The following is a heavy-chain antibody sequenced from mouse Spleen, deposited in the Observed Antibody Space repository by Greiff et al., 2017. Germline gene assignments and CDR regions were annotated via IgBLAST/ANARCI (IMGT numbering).Heavy chain of an antibody. CDR1: GFTFSSYA. V-gene: IGHV5-9*04. Sequence: EVKLMESGGGLVKLGGSLKLSCAASGFTFSSYAMSWVRQTPEKRLEWVATISSGGGNTYYPDSVKGRFTISRDNAKNTLYLQMSSLKSEDTAMYYCARHNGGDYAMDYWGQGTSVTVSS. CDR3: ARHNGGDYAMDY. J-gene: IGHJ4*01. CDR2: ISSGGGNT.